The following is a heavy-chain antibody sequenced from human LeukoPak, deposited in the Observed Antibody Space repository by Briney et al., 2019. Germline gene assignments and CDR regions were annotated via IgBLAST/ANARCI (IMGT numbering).Heavy chain of an antibody. J-gene: IGHJ1*01. CDR3: AKDMLAATGIAEYFQH. CDR2: ISGSGGST. V-gene: IGHV3-23*01. D-gene: IGHD6-13*01. Sequence: PGGSLRLSCAASGFTFSSYNVSWVRQAPGKGLEWVSAISGSGGSTYYADSVKGRFTISRDNSKNTLYLQMNSLRAEDTAVYYCAKDMLAATGIAEYFQHWGQGTLVTVSS. CDR1: GFTFSSYN.